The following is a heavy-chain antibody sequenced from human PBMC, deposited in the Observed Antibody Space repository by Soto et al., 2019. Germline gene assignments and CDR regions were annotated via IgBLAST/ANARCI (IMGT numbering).Heavy chain of an antibody. D-gene: IGHD1-1*01. V-gene: IGHV1-18*01. CDR2: ISAHNGNT. CDR1: GYAFTTYG. Sequence: QVHLVQSVAEVKKPGASVKVSCKGSGYAFTTYGITWVRQAPGQGLEWMGWISAHNGNTNYAQKLQGRVTVTRDTSTSTAYMSLRSRISDDTAVYYCARGRYGDYWGQGALVTVSS. CDR3: ARGRYGDY. J-gene: IGHJ4*02.